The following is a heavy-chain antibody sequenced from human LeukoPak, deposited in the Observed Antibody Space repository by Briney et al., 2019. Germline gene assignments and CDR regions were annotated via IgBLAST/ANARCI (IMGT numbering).Heavy chain of an antibody. Sequence: GASVKVSCKASGYTFTGYYMHWVRQTLGQGLEWMGWINPNSGGTNYAQKFQGRVTMTRDTSISTAYMELSRLRSDDTAVYYCARVYDILTDYSDWFDPWGQGTLVTVSS. D-gene: IGHD3-9*01. J-gene: IGHJ5*02. CDR3: ARVYDILTDYSDWFDP. CDR2: INPNSGGT. CDR1: GYTFTGYY. V-gene: IGHV1-2*02.